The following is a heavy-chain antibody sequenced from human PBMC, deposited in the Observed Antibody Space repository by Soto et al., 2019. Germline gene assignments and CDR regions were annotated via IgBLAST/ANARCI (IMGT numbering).Heavy chain of an antibody. D-gene: IGHD5-18*01. CDR1: GYTFTGYY. CDR3: ARGVRIQLGWAFDI. V-gene: IGHV1-2*02. J-gene: IGHJ3*02. Sequence: ASVKVSCKASGYTFTGYYIHWVRQAPGQGLEWMGWINPNSGGTNYAQKFQGTVTMTRDTSISTAYMEVSSLRSDDTAVYYCARGVRIQLGWAFDIWGQGTMVT. CDR2: INPNSGGT.